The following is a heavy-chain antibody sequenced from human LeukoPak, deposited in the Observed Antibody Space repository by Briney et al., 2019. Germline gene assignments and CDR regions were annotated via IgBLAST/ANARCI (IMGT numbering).Heavy chain of an antibody. CDR3: TGSFGELTFFDY. Sequence: GGSLRLSCAASGISFSNYSMNWVRQAPGKGLEWVGFIRSKAYGGTTENAASVKGRFTISRDDSKSIAYLQMNSLKTEDTAVYYCTGSFGELTFFDYWGLGTLVTVSS. D-gene: IGHD3-10*01. J-gene: IGHJ4*02. CDR1: GISFSNYS. V-gene: IGHV3-49*04. CDR2: IRSKAYGGTT.